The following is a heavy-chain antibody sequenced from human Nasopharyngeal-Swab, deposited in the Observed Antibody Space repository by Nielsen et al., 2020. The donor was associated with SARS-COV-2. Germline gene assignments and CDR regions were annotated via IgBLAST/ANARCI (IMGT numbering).Heavy chain of an antibody. D-gene: IGHD3-9*01. CDR1: GGTVSGGSISSYY. CDR2: IHYSGST. Sequence: SETLSLTCTVSGGTVSGGSISSYYWSWIRQSPGKGLEWIGYIHYSGSTNYNPSLKSRITISVDTSKNQFSLKLSSVTAADTAVYYCAREYYDILTGYSRFEYWGQGTLVTVSS. CDR3: AREYYDILTGYSRFEY. V-gene: IGHV4-61*01. J-gene: IGHJ4*02.